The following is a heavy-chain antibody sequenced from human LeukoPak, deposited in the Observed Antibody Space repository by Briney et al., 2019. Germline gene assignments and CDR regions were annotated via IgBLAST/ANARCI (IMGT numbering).Heavy chain of an antibody. V-gene: IGHV1-3*01. CDR1: GYIFTKYV. CDR2: IKAGNGDT. CDR3: ARDDCGDTCYPGGY. D-gene: IGHD2-21*01. J-gene: IGHJ4*02. Sequence: ASVKVSCKASGYIFTKYVVHWVRQAPGQRPEWMGWIKAGNGDTKYSQNFQDRLTITRDTSASTVYMELSSLTSEDMALYYCARDDCGDTCYPGGYWGQGTLVTVSS.